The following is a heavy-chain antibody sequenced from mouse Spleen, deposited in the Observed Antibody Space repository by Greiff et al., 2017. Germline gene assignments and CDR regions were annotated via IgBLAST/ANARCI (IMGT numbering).Heavy chain of an antibody. CDR2: INPNNGGT. CDR1: GYTFTDYN. V-gene: IGHV1-22*01. D-gene: IGHD2-1*01. J-gene: IGHJ4*01. CDR3: ARGYYGNYYAMDY. Sequence: VQLQQSGPELVKPGASVKMSCKASGYTFTDYNMHWVKQSHGKSLEWIGYINPNNGGTSYNQKFKGKATLTVNKSSSTAYMELRSLTSEDSAVYYCARGYYGNYYAMDYWGQGTSVTVSS.